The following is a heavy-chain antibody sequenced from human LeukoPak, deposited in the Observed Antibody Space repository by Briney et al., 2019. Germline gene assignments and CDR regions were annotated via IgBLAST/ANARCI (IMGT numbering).Heavy chain of an antibody. J-gene: IGHJ4*02. D-gene: IGHD5/OR15-5a*01. Sequence: GASVKVSCKASGYTFTGYYMHWVRQAPGQGLEWMGWINPNSGGTNYAQKFQGRVTMTRDTSISTAYMELSRLRSDDTAVYYCARGGAAQAVYADYADYWGQRTLVTVSS. CDR2: INPNSGGT. CDR1: GYTFTGYY. CDR3: ARGGAAQAVYADYADY. V-gene: IGHV1-2*02.